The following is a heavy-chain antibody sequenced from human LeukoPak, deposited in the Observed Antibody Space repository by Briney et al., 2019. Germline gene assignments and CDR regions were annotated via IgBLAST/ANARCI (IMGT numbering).Heavy chain of an antibody. CDR3: ARDVKRGYGDYIDY. Sequence: GGSPRLSCAASGFTFSNYGMLWVRQAPGKGLEWVAFIWFDGSNKHYADSVQGRFTFSRDNSNNTLYLQMNSPRAEDTAVYYCARDVKRGYGDYIDYWGQGTLVTVSS. CDR1: GFTFSNYG. D-gene: IGHD4-17*01. CDR2: IWFDGSNK. J-gene: IGHJ4*02. V-gene: IGHV3-33*01.